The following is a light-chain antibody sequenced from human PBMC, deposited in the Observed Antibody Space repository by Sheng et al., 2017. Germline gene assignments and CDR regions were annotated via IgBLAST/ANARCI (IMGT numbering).Light chain of an antibody. Sequence: EIVLTQSPATLSLSPGERATFSCRASQGISTYLAWYQQKPGQTPRLLIYDASNRATGIPARFSGSGSGTDFTLTISSLEPEDFAVYYCQQRSFFGPGTKVDIK. V-gene: IGKV3-11*01. CDR3: QQRSF. J-gene: IGKJ3*01. CDR2: DAS. CDR1: QGISTY.